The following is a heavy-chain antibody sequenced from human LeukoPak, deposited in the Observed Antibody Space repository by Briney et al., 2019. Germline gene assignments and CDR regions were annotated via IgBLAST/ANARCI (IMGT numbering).Heavy chain of an antibody. V-gene: IGHV1-2*02. J-gene: IGHJ5*02. CDR1: GYTFTGYY. D-gene: IGHD6-6*01. CDR3: ARSAYSSSSVFWFDP. CDR2: INPNSGGT. Sequence: GASVKVSCKTPGYTFTGYYMHWVRQAPGQGLEWMGWINPNSGGTNYAQKFQGRVTMTRDTSISTAYMELSRLRSDDTAVYYCARSAYSSSSVFWFDPWGQGTLVTVSS.